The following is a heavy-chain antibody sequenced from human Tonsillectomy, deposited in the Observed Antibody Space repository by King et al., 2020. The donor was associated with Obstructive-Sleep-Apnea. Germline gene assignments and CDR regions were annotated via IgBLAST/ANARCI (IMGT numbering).Heavy chain of an antibody. D-gene: IGHD4-17*01. J-gene: IGHJ3*02. V-gene: IGHV3-21*01. CDR1: GFTFSSYS. Sequence: VQLVESGGGLVKPGGSLRLSCAASGFTFSSYSMNWVRQAPGKGLEWVSSISSSSSYIYYADSVKGRFTISRDNAKNSLYLQMNSLRAEDTAVYYCARDRIGDYVAFDIWGQGTMVTVSS. CDR2: ISSSSSYI. CDR3: ARDRIGDYVAFDI.